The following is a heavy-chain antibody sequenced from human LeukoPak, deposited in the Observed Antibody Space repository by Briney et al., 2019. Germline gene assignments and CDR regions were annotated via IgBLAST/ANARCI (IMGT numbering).Heavy chain of an antibody. CDR1: GFTFSSYG. CDR2: ISGSGGST. D-gene: IGHD3-22*01. J-gene: IGHJ4*02. CDR3: AKDQHITMIVGGSFDY. Sequence: PGGSLRLSCAAPGFTFSSYGMSWVRQARGKGLEWVSAISGSGGSTYYADSVKGRFTISRDNSKNTLYLQMNSLRAEDTAVYYCAKDQHITMIVGGSFDYWGQGTLVTVSS. V-gene: IGHV3-23*01.